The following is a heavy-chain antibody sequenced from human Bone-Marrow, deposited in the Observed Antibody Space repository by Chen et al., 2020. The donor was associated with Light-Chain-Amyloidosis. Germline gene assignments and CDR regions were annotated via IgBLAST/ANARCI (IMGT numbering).Heavy chain of an antibody. CDR1: GFTFSSYA. D-gene: IGHD6-6*01. J-gene: IGHJ6*02. CDR2: ISYDGSNK. Sequence: QVQLVESGGGVVQPGRSLRPSCAALGFTFSSYAMHWVRQAPGKGLEWVAVISYDGSNKYYADSVKGRFTISRDNSKNTLYLQMNSLRAEDTAVYYCASRDSSSSSGYYYYGMDVWGQGTTVTVSS. V-gene: IGHV3-30-3*01. CDR3: ASRDSSSSSGYYYYGMDV.